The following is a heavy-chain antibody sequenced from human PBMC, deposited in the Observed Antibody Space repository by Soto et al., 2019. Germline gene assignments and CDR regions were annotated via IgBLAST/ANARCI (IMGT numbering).Heavy chain of an antibody. V-gene: IGHV5-51*01. CDR3: ARCTAAHYEDYGMDV. Sequence: GESLKISCKGSGYSFTSYWIGWVRQMPGKGLEWMGIIYPGDSDTRYSPSFQGQVTISADKSISTAYLQLSSLKASDTAMYYCARCTAAHYEDYGMDVWGQGTTVTVSS. D-gene: IGHD6-6*01. CDR2: IYPGDSDT. J-gene: IGHJ6*02. CDR1: GYSFTSYW.